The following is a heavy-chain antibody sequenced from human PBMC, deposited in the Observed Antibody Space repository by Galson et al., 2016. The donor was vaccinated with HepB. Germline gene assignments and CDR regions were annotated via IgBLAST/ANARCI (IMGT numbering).Heavy chain of an antibody. CDR1: GYRFSNYW. D-gene: IGHD3-3*01. Sequence: QSGAEVKKPGESLKISCKGSGYRFSNYWIAWVRQMPGKGLEWMGIVYPGDSDTRYSPSFQGQVTISADKSISTAYLQWSSLKASDTAMYYCARRADDFWGGYYSVLSELYSHAMDGWGQGTTVIGSS. CDR3: ARRADDFWGGYYSVLSELYSHAMDG. J-gene: IGHJ6*02. V-gene: IGHV5-51*01. CDR2: VYPGDSDT.